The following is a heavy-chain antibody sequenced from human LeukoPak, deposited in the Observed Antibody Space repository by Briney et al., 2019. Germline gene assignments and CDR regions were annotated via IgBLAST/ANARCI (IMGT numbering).Heavy chain of an antibody. CDR3: VGTIASRGSEY. D-gene: IGHD6-6*01. CDR2: LPPDELGI. V-gene: IGHV3-74*01. Sequence: GGSLRLSCAASGFTFTNYWMHWVRQAPGMGLVWVSRLPPDELGIIYADSVKGRFTVSRDNAKNTVYLQMNNLRVNDTAMYYCVGTIASRGSEYWGQGALVTVSS. J-gene: IGHJ4*02. CDR1: GFTFTNYW.